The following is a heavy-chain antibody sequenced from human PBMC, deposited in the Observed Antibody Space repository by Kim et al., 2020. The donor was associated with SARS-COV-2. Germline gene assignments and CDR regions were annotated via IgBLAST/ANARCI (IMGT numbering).Heavy chain of an antibody. CDR3: ARSSTTVTSRFDF. J-gene: IGHJ4*02. D-gene: IGHD4-17*01. Sequence: HPSLQGRVTISADTSKSQFSLTLTSVTAADTAVYYCARSSTTVTSRFDFWGQGILVTVSS. V-gene: IGHV4-39*01.